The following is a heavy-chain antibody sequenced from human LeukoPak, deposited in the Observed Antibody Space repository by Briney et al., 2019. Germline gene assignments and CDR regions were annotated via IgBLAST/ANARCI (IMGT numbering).Heavy chain of an antibody. CDR2: IYYSGST. V-gene: IGHV4-31*03. CDR3: ARVPGYCSSTSCSYYFDY. J-gene: IGHJ4*02. Sequence: SETLSLTCTVSGVSISSGGYYWSWIRQHPGKGLEWIVYIYYSGSTYYNPSLKSRVTISVDTSKNQFSLKLSSVTAADTVVYYCARVPGYCSSTSCSYYFDYWGQGTLVTVSS. CDR1: GVSISSGGYY. D-gene: IGHD2-2*01.